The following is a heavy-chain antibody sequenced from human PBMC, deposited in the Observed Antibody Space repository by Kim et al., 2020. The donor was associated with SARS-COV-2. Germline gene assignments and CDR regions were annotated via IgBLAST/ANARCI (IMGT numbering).Heavy chain of an antibody. Sequence: ASVKVSCKASGYTFTSYGISWVRQAPGQGLEWMGWISAYNGNTNYAQKLQGRVTMTTDKSTSTAYMELRSLRSDDTAVYYCARGTAYCSSWTTVCYSKRNYFDYWGQGTLVTVSS. J-gene: IGHJ4*02. CDR3: ARGTAYCSSWTTVCYSKRNYFDY. CDR2: ISAYNGNT. CDR1: GYTFTSYG. V-gene: IGHV1-18*01. D-gene: IGHD4-17*01.